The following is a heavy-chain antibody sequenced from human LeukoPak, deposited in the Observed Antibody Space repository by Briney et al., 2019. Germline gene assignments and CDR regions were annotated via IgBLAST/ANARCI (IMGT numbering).Heavy chain of an antibody. CDR3: AKDDDWGRYKH. D-gene: IGHD3-16*01. CDR2: ISPSGDIT. CDR1: DFTFSNYR. Sequence: GGSLRLSCAASDFTFSNYRMNWVRQAPGKGLEWVSGISPSGDITYYTDSVRGRFTISRDNFKNTLSLQVNSLRAEDTAMYYCAKDDDWGRYKHWGQGTLVTVSS. V-gene: IGHV3-23*01. J-gene: IGHJ1*01.